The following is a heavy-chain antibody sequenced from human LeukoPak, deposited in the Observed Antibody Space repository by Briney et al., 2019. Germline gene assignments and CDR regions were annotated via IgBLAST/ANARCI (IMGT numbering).Heavy chain of an antibody. CDR3: ARAGSVTSPVDY. V-gene: IGHV3-21*01. D-gene: IGHD2-21*02. CDR1: GFTFSNYG. Sequence: GGSLRLSCAASGFTFSNYGMVWVRQAPGKGLEWVSAIRSSSSSIYYADSVKGRFTISRDNSKNSLYLQMNSLTAEDTAVYYCARAGSVTSPVDYWGRGTLVFVSS. J-gene: IGHJ4*02. CDR2: IRSSSSSI.